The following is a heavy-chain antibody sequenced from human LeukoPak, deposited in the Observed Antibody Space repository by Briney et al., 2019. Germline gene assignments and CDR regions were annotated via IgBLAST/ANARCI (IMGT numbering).Heavy chain of an antibody. J-gene: IGHJ4*02. CDR2: TYPGDSAT. V-gene: IGHV5-51*01. Sequence: GESLKISCKGSGYSFTSYWIGWGRQLPGKGLEWMGITYPGDSATRYSPYFQGEVTISADKSTSTAYLQWSSLKASYTAMYYCARLGCSSTSCYAVSFWLFDYWGQGTLVTVSS. D-gene: IGHD2-2*01. CDR3: ARLGCSSTSCYAVSFWLFDY. CDR1: GYSFTSYW.